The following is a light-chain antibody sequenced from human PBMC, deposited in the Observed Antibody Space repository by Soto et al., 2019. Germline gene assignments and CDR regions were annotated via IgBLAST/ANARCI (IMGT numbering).Light chain of an antibody. CDR2: GAS. J-gene: IGKJ2*01. Sequence: EIVMTQSPATLSVSPGERATLSCRASQSVSSNLAWYQQKPGQAPRLLIYGASTRATGIPARFSGSGSGTEFTLTISSLQSEDFAVYYGQQYNNCPYTFGQGTKLEIK. V-gene: IGKV3-15*01. CDR3: QQYNNCPYT. CDR1: QSVSSN.